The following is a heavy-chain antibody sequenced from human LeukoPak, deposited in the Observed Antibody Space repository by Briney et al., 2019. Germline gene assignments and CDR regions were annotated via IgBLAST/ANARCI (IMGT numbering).Heavy chain of an antibody. V-gene: IGHV3-53*01. CDR3: AGRAGAYSHPYDY. CDR2: IYSDNT. CDR1: GFTFSSYG. Sequence: GGSLRLSCAASGFTFSSYGMSWVRQAPGKGLEWVSFIYSDNTHYSDSVKGRFTISRDNSKNTLYLQMNSLRAEDTAVYYCAGRAGAYSHPYDYWGQGTLVTVSS. D-gene: IGHD4/OR15-4a*01. J-gene: IGHJ4*02.